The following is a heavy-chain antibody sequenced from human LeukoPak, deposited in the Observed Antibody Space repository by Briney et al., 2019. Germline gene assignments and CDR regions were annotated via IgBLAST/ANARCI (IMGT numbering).Heavy chain of an antibody. CDR1: GDSISAFY. D-gene: IGHD3-10*01. Sequence: WETLSLTCTVSGDSISAFYWSWIRQPPGKGQEWIGYIYYSGSTSYNPSPKSRVTILIETSKNQFSLKLRSVTAADTAVYYCARGGARGSSAFDIWGQGTMVTVSS. CDR3: ARGGARGSSAFDI. V-gene: IGHV4-59*01. J-gene: IGHJ3*02. CDR2: IYYSGST.